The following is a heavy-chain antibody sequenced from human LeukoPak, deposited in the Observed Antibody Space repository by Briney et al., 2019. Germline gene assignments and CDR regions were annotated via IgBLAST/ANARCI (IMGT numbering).Heavy chain of an antibody. D-gene: IGHD6-19*01. CDR3: ARPHSTGWYDTFDM. J-gene: IGHJ3*02. Sequence: GGSLRLSCAASGFTFSAYVMHWVRQAPGKGLEWVALISYDGSNKYYADSVRGRFTISRDNSKNTLYLQMNSLRAEDTAVYYCARPHSTGWYDTFDMWGQGTMVTVSS. CDR2: ISYDGSNK. V-gene: IGHV3-30-3*01. CDR1: GFTFSAYV.